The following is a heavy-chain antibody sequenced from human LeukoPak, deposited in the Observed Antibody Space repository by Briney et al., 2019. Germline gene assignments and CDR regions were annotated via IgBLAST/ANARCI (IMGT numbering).Heavy chain of an antibody. D-gene: IGHD2-2*01. J-gene: IGHJ4*02. CDR2: ISGSSSYI. Sequence: GGSLRLSCAASGFTFSSYRMNWVRQAPGKGLEWVSSISGSSSYIYYADSVKGRFTISRDDAKNSLYLQMNSLRAEDTAVYYCARDSLGYCSSTSCHSDYWGQGTLVTVSS. CDR1: GFTFSSYR. V-gene: IGHV3-21*01. CDR3: ARDSLGYCSSTSCHSDY.